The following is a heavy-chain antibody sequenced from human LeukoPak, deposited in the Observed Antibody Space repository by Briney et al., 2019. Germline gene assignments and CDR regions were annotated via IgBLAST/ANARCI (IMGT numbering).Heavy chain of an antibody. Sequence: GGSLRLSCAASGFTFNSYWMHWVRQAPGKGLVWVSRIISDGTTTSYADSVKGRFTVSRDSVTNTLYLQMNSLRPEDTAVYYCARDGRDNWNDGFYFDSWGPGTLVTVSS. J-gene: IGHJ4*02. V-gene: IGHV3-74*01. D-gene: IGHD1-1*01. CDR2: IISDGTTT. CDR3: ARDGRDNWNDGFYFDS. CDR1: GFTFNSYW.